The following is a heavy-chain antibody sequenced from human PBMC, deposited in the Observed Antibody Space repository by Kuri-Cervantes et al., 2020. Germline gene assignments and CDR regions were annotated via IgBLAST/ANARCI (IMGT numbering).Heavy chain of an antibody. CDR3: ARWASDAFDI. Sequence: GESRKISCAASGFTFSSYAMHGVRQAPGKGLEWVAVISYDGSNKYYADSVKGRFTISRDNSKNTLYLQMNSLRAEDTAVYYCARWASDAFDIWGQGTMVTVSS. CDR2: ISYDGSNK. V-gene: IGHV3-30-3*01. CDR1: GFTFSSYA. J-gene: IGHJ3*02.